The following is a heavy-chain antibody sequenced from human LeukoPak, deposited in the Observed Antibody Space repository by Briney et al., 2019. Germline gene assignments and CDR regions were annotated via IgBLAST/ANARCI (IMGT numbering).Heavy chain of an antibody. Sequence: GASVKVSCKASGYIFTSYAMTWVRQAPGQGLEWMGGIIPIFGTANYAQKFQGRVTITADESTSTAYMELSSLRSEDTAVYYCARVFGDCSSTSCRNYYYYYMDVWGKGTTVTVSS. CDR1: GYIFTSYA. J-gene: IGHJ6*03. D-gene: IGHD2-2*01. CDR3: ARVFGDCSSTSCRNYYYYYMDV. V-gene: IGHV1-69*13. CDR2: IIPIFGTA.